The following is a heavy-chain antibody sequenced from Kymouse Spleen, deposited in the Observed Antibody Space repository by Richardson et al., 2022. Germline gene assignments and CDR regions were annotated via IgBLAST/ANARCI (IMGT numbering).Heavy chain of an antibody. D-gene: IGHD6-6*01. V-gene: IGHV3-53*01. J-gene: IGHJ6*02. CDR1: GFTVSSNY. CDR2: IYSGGST. Sequence: EVQLVESGGGLIQPGGSLRLSCAASGFTVSSNYMSWVRQAPGKGLEWVSVIYSGGSTYYADSVKGRFTISRDNSKNTLYLQMNSLRAEDTAVYYCARDGIAARPHYYGMDVWGQGTTVTVSS. CDR3: ARDGIAARPHYYGMDV.